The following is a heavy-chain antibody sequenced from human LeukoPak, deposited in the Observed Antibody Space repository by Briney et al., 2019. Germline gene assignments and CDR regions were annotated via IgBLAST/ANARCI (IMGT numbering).Heavy chain of an antibody. J-gene: IGHJ5*02. CDR3: ARDSGYFDSGSWFDP. CDR2: ISSSSSYI. D-gene: IGHD3-9*01. CDR1: GFTFSSYS. V-gene: IGHV3-21*01. Sequence: GGSLRLSCAASGFTFSSYSMNWVRQAPGKGLEWVSSISSSSSYIYYADSVKGRFTISRDNAKNSLYLQMNSLRAEDTAVYHCARDSGYFDSGSWFDPWGQGTLVTVSS.